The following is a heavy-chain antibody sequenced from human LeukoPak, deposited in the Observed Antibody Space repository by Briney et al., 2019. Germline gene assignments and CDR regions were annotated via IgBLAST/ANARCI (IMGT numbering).Heavy chain of an antibody. CDR2: INIDGTST. J-gene: IGHJ4*02. CDR3: ARGSSGWYGIDY. CDR1: GFTFSSYW. D-gene: IGHD6-19*01. V-gene: IGHV3-74*01. Sequence: GGSLRLSCAASGFTFSSYWIHWVRQVPGKGLVCVSRINIDGTSTSYADSVKGRFTISRDNAKNALYLQMNSLRAEDTAVYYCARGSSGWYGIDYWGQGALVNVSS.